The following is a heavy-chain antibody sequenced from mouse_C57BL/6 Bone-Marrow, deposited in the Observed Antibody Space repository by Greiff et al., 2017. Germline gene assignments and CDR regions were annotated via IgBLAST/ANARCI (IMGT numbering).Heavy chain of an antibody. V-gene: IGHV1-19*01. J-gene: IGHJ2*01. CDR3: ARRYYYFDY. CDR2: INPYNGGT. D-gene: IGHD1-1*01. Sequence: VQLQQSGPVLVKPGASVKMSCTASGYTFTDYYMNWVKQSHGKSLEWIGVINPYNGGTSYNQKFKGKATLTVDKSSSTAYMELNSLTSEDSAVYYCARRYYYFDYWGQGTTLTVSS. CDR1: GYTFTDYY.